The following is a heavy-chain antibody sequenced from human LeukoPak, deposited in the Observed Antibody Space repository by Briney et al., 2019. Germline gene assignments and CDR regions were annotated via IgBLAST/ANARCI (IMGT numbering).Heavy chain of an antibody. Sequence: SETLSLACTVSGYSISSGYYWGWIRQPPGKGLEWIGSIYHSGSTYYNPSLKSRVTISVDTSKNQFSLKLSSVTAADTAVYYCARDGGIAVAGDDYWGQGTLVTVSS. CDR3: ARDGGIAVAGDDY. V-gene: IGHV4-38-2*02. CDR1: GYSISSGYY. J-gene: IGHJ4*02. CDR2: IYHSGST. D-gene: IGHD6-19*01.